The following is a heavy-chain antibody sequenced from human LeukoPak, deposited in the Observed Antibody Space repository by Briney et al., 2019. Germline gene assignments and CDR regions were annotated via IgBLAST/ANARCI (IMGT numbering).Heavy chain of an antibody. J-gene: IGHJ5*02. CDR1: GGSFSGYY. D-gene: IGHD2-2*01. CDR3: ARAPKDDIVVVPAAIFWFDP. CDR2: INHSGST. V-gene: IGHV4-34*01. Sequence: SETLSLTCAVYGGSFSGYYWSWIRQPPGKGLEWIGEINHSGSTNYNPSLKSRVTTSVDTSKNQFSLKLSSVTAADTAVYYCARAPKDDIVVVPAAIFWFDPWGQGTLVTVSS.